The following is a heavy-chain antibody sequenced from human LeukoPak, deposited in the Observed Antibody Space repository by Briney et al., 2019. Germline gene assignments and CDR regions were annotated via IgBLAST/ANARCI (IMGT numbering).Heavy chain of an antibody. CDR2: IRYDGSNK. D-gene: IGHD3-3*01. Sequence: PGGSLRLSCAASGFTFSSYGMHWVRQAPGKGLEWVXXIRYDGSNKYYADSVKGRFTISRDNSKNTLYLQMNSLRAEDTAVYYCAKGLGFFPRFYDFDYWGQGTLVTVSS. CDR3: AKGLGFFPRFYDFDY. V-gene: IGHV3-30*02. CDR1: GFTFSSYG. J-gene: IGHJ4*02.